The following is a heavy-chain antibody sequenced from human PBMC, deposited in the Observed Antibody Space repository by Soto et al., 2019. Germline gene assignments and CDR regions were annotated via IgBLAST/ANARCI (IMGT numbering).Heavy chain of an antibody. J-gene: IGHJ6*02. CDR2: IYHSGST. V-gene: IGHV4-30-2*01. D-gene: IGHD2-15*01. Sequence: ASETLSLTCAVSGGSISSGGYSWSWIRQPPGKGLEGIGYIYHSGSTYYNPSLKSRVTISVDRSKNQFSLKLSSVTAADTAVYYCATHMGPHRRYCSGGSCYPREDYYYGMDVWGQGTTVTVSS. CDR1: GGSISSGGYS. CDR3: ATHMGPHRRYCSGGSCYPREDYYYGMDV.